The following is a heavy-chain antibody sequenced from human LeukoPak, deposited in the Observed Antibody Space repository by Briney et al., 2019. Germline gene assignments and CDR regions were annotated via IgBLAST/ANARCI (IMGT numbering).Heavy chain of an antibody. CDR2: IHGDGRTT. D-gene: IGHD2-8*01. J-gene: IGHJ4*02. V-gene: IGHV3-74*01. CDR1: GFTFSSYW. Sequence: GGSLRLSCAASGFTFSSYWIHWVRQVPGKGLVWVSRIHGDGRTTTYADSVKGRFTISRDNAKNTLYLQMNSLGAEDTAVYYCARDNGENYHTAFDYWGQGTLVTVSP. CDR3: ARDNGENYHTAFDY.